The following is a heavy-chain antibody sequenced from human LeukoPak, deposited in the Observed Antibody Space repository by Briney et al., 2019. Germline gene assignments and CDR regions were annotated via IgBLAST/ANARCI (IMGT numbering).Heavy chain of an antibody. J-gene: IGHJ5*02. CDR1: GYSINSGYY. CDR3: ARRAITIFGVVIGWFDP. D-gene: IGHD3-3*01. CDR2: IYHSGST. Sequence: PSETLSLTCTVSGYSINSGYYWGWIRQPPGKGLEWIGSIYHSGSTYYNPSLKSRVTISVDTSKNQFSLKLSSVTAADTAVYYCARRAITIFGVVIGWFDPWGQGTLVTVSS. V-gene: IGHV4-38-2*02.